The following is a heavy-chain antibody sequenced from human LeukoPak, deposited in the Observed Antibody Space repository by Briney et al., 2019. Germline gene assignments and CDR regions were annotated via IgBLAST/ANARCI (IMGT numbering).Heavy chain of an antibody. J-gene: IGHJ6*02. CDR2: IYYSGST. D-gene: IGHD6-6*01. Sequence: SETLSLTCAVYGGSFSAYYWTWIRQPPGKGLEWIGSIYYSGSTYYNPSLKSRVTISVDTSKNQFSLKLSSVTAADTAVYYCARHEGTIAARLFYYYYGMDVWGQGTTVTVSS. CDR3: ARHEGTIAARLFYYYYGMDV. CDR1: GGSFSAYY. V-gene: IGHV4-34*01.